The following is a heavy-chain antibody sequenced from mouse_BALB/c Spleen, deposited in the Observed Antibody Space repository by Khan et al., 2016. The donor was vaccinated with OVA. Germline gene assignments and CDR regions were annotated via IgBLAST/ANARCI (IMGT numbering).Heavy chain of an antibody. V-gene: IGHV3-2*02. CDR3: ARRLGRWYVDY. CDR1: GYSITSDYA. CDR2: ISYSGST. J-gene: IGHJ2*01. Sequence: EVQLQESGPGLVKPSQSLSLTCTVTGYSITSDYAWNWIRQFPGTKLEWMGYISYSGSTSYNPSLKSRISITRDTSKNQFFLQLNSVTAEDTATYDCARRLGRWYVDYWGQGTTLTVSS. D-gene: IGHD4-1*01.